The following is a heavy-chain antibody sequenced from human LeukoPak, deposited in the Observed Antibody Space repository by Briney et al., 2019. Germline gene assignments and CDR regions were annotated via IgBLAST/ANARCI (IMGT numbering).Heavy chain of an antibody. Sequence: SETLSLTCTVSGGSIISSSYYWGWTRQPPGKGLEWIGSIYYSGSTYYNPSLKSRVTISVDTSKNQFSLKLSSVTAADTAVYYCARGRRVAVAGLDYWGQGTLVTVSS. CDR2: IYYSGST. CDR3: ARGRRVAVAGLDY. D-gene: IGHD6-19*01. V-gene: IGHV4-39*01. CDR1: GGSIISSSYY. J-gene: IGHJ4*02.